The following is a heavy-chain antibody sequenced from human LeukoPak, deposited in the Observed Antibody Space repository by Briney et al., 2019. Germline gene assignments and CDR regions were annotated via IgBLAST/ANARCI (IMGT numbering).Heavy chain of an antibody. CDR1: GFTFSSYG. CDR3: ARDPTTWYYDFWSGYPYYFDY. Sequence: GGSLRLSCAASGFTFSSYGMHWVRQAPGKGLEWVAVISYDGSNKYYADSVKGRFTISRDNSKNTLYLQMNSLRAEDMAVYYCARDPTTWYYDFWSGYPYYFDYWGQGTLVTVSS. V-gene: IGHV3-30*19. J-gene: IGHJ4*02. CDR2: ISYDGSNK. D-gene: IGHD3-3*01.